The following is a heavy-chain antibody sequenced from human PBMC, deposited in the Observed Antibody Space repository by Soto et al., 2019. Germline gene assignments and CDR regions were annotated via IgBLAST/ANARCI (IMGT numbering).Heavy chain of an antibody. V-gene: IGHV3-21*01. J-gene: IGHJ6*02. CDR2: ISSSSSYI. Sequence: GGSLRLSCAASGFTFSSYSMNWVRQAPGKGLEWVSSISSSSSYIYYADSVKGRFTISRDNAKNSLYLQMNSLRAEDTAVYYCARVTDSSSWYGHYYYGMDVWGQGTTVTVSS. CDR3: ARVTDSSSWYGHYYYGMDV. D-gene: IGHD6-13*01. CDR1: GFTFSSYS.